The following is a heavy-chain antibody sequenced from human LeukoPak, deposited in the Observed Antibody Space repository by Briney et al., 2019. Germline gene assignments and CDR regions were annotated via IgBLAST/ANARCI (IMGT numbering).Heavy chain of an antibody. CDR2: IIPIFGTA. CDR1: GGTFSSYA. Sequence: SVKVSCKASGGTFSSYATSWVRQAPGQGLEWMGGIIPIFGTANYAQKFQGRVTITADESTSTAYMELSSLRSEDTAVYYCAPYYYDSSGYYLSGDYWGQGTLVTVSS. D-gene: IGHD3-22*01. J-gene: IGHJ4*02. V-gene: IGHV1-69*01. CDR3: APYYYDSSGYYLSGDY.